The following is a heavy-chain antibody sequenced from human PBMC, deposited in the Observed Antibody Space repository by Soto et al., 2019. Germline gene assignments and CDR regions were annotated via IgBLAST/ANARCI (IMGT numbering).Heavy chain of an antibody. CDR2: TYYRSKWDN. Sequence: SQTLSLTCAISGDRVSSNSAAWNWIRQSPSRGLEWLGRTYYRSKWDNDYAVSVKSRITLNPDTSKNQVALQVNSVTPENTAVYYYQRSQSYLTTATTGLAEVLDYWGHGTLVTVSS. V-gene: IGHV6-1*01. CDR1: GDRVSSNSAA. D-gene: IGHD1-1*01. CDR3: QRSQSYLTTATTGLAEVLDY. J-gene: IGHJ4*01.